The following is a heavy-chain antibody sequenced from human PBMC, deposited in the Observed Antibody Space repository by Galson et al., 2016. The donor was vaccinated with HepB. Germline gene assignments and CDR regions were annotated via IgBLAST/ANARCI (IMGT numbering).Heavy chain of an antibody. D-gene: IGHD3-16*01. CDR3: TRTAYDYAWGSLYD. V-gene: IGHV5-51*01. CDR2: IYPGDSDT. J-gene: IGHJ4*02. Sequence: QSGAEVKKPGESLKISCQGSGFSFSSHWLGWVCQIPGKGLQWMGIIYPGDSDTRYSPSFQGQVTFSVDKSINTAYLQWSSLKASDTAMYYCTRTAYDYAWGSLYDWGQGTLVTVSS. CDR1: GFSFSSHW.